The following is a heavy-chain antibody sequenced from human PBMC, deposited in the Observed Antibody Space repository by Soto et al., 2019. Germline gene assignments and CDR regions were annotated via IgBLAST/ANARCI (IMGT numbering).Heavy chain of an antibody. CDR2: IWYDGSNK. D-gene: IGHD4-17*01. CDR1: GFTFSSYG. Sequence: QVQLVESGGGVVQPGRSLRLSCAASGFTFSSYGMHWVRQAPGKGLEWVAVIWYDGSNKYYADSVKGRFTISRDNSKNTLYQQMNSLRAEDTAVYYCARELFYGGNYDYWGQGTLVTVSS. J-gene: IGHJ4*02. CDR3: ARELFYGGNYDY. V-gene: IGHV3-33*01.